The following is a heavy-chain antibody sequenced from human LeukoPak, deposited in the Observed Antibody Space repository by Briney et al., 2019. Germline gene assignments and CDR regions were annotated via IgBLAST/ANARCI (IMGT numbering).Heavy chain of an antibody. J-gene: IGHJ3*02. D-gene: IGHD1-26*01. Sequence: PGASLRLSCAASGFTFSSYAMSWVHQAPGKGLEWVSAISGSGGSTYYADSVKGRFTISRDNSKNTLYLQMNSLRAEDTAVYYCAKESGSYFDAFDIWGQGTMVTVSS. CDR2: ISGSGGST. CDR3: AKESGSYFDAFDI. V-gene: IGHV3-23*01. CDR1: GFTFSSYA.